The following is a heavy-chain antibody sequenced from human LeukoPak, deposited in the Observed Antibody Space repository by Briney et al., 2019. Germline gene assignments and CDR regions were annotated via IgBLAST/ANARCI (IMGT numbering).Heavy chain of an antibody. Sequence: ASVKVSCKASGYTFTSYYMHWVRQAPGQGLEWMGIINPSGGSTSYAQKFQGRVTMTRDTSTSTVYMELSSLRSEDTAVDYCARAEGYSSSWYGPFFYWGQGTLVTVSS. V-gene: IGHV1-46*01. CDR3: ARAEGYSSSWYGPFFY. CDR2: INPSGGST. D-gene: IGHD6-13*01. CDR1: GYTFTSYY. J-gene: IGHJ4*02.